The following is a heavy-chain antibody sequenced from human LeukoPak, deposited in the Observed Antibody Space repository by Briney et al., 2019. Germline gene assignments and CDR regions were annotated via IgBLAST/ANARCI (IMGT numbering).Heavy chain of an antibody. Sequence: SETLSLTCTVSGGSISSGSYYWSWIRQPAGKGLEWIGRIYTSGSTNYNPSLKSRVTISVGTSKNQFSLKLSSVTAADTAVYYCARFGPIFGVLPAAFDIWGQGTMVTVSS. J-gene: IGHJ3*02. CDR1: GGSISSGSYY. CDR3: ARFGPIFGVLPAAFDI. V-gene: IGHV4-61*02. D-gene: IGHD3-3*01. CDR2: IYTSGST.